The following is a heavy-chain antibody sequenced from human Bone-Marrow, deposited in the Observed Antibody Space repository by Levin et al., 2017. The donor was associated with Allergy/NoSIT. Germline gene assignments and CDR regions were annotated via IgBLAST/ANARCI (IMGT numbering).Heavy chain of an antibody. D-gene: IGHD2-2*01. CDR1: GDPMTSNDW. Sequence: SETLSLTCAVSGDPMTSNDWWTWVRQPPGKGLEWIGEVSQRGNANYNPSLKNRVTMSVDKSKKQFSLRVTSVTAAETAVYYCARKKQYQLPLYYYYYYIDVWGKGTTVTVSS. J-gene: IGHJ6*03. CDR3: ARKKQYQLPLYYYYYYIDV. V-gene: IGHV4-4*02. CDR2: VSQRGNA.